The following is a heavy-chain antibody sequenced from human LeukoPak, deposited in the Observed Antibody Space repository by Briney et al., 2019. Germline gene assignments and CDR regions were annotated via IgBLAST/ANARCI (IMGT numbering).Heavy chain of an antibody. J-gene: IGHJ6*03. V-gene: IGHV3-23*01. Sequence: PGGSLRLSCAASGFTFSSYAMSWVRQAPGKGLECISGFSGSGGSTYYADSVRGRFTISRDNAKNSLYLQMNSLRAEDTAVYYCARDHYCSGGSCYLYYYYYMDVWGKGTTVTVSS. D-gene: IGHD2-15*01. CDR3: ARDHYCSGGSCYLYYYYYMDV. CDR2: FSGSGGST. CDR1: GFTFSSYA.